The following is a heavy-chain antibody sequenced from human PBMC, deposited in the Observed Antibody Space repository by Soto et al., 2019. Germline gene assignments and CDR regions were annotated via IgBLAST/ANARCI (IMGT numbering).Heavy chain of an antibody. J-gene: IGHJ3*02. V-gene: IGHV1-46*01. CDR3: ARDYCSGGSCHAFDI. CDR2: INPSGGST. D-gene: IGHD2-15*01. Sequence: VASVKVSCKASGYTFTSYYMHWVRQAPGQGLEWMGIINPSGGSTSYAQKFQGRVTMTRDTSTSTVYMELSSLRSEDTAVYYCARDYCSGGSCHAFDIWGQGTMVTVSS. CDR1: GYTFTSYY.